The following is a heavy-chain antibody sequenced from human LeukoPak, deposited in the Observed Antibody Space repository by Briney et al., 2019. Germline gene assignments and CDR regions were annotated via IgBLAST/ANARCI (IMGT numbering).Heavy chain of an antibody. V-gene: IGHV1-18*01. J-gene: IGHJ4*02. CDR1: GYTFTSYG. Sequence: ASVKVSCKASGYTFTSYGISWVRQAPGQGLEWMGWISAYNGNTNYAQKLQGRVTMTTDTSTSTAYMELRSLRSDDTAVYYCARDEDSSGWYGGKGYWGQGTLVTVSS. CDR3: ARDEDSSGWYGGKGY. D-gene: IGHD6-19*01. CDR2: ISAYNGNT.